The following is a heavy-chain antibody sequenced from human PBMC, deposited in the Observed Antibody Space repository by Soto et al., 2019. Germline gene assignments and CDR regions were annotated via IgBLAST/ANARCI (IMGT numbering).Heavy chain of an antibody. CDR3: QTDPIAPPNYFDT. Sequence: SETLSLTCTVSGGSIDSGDYYWSWIRQPPGKGLEWIGYVYYSGTTNYNPFLKSRVTLSLDKSKNQFSLKMNSVTAADTAVYYCQTDPIAPPNYFDTWGQGTLVTVSS. V-gene: IGHV4-61*08. J-gene: IGHJ5*02. D-gene: IGHD4-4*01. CDR1: GGSIDSGDYY. CDR2: VYYSGTT.